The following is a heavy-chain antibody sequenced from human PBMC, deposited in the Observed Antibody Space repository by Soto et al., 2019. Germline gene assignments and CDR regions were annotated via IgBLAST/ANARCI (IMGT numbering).Heavy chain of an antibody. CDR1: GYTFTSYA. D-gene: IGHD6-19*01. CDR2: INAGNGNT. V-gene: IGHV1-3*01. CDR3: ARETVAGTTGFDY. Sequence: ASVKVSCKASGYTFTSYAMHWVRQAPGQRLEWMGWINAGNGNTKYSQKFQGRVTITRDTSASTAYMELSSLRSDDTAVYYCARETVAGTTGFDYWGQGTLVTVSS. J-gene: IGHJ4*02.